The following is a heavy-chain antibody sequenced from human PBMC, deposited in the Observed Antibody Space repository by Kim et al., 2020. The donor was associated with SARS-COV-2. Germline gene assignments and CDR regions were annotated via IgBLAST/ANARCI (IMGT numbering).Heavy chain of an antibody. Sequence: SETLSLTCTVSGGSISSGGYYWNWIRQHPGRGLEWIGYIYYTGSTYYNPSLKSRITISVDTYKNQFSLKLSCVTAADTAVYYCARDRIAYPFDDWGQGTLVTVSS. CDR1: GGSISSGGYY. D-gene: IGHD2-21*01. J-gene: IGHJ4*02. CDR2: IYYTGST. V-gene: IGHV4-31*03. CDR3: ARDRIAYPFDD.